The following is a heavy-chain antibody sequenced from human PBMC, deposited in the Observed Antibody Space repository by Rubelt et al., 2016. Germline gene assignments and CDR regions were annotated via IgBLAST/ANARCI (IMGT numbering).Heavy chain of an antibody. V-gene: IGHV4-31*03. D-gene: IGHD2-2*01. CDR1: GDSISSGGYY. CDR2: IYYHGTT. CDR3: AGDDIVLVRAPYYYGMDV. Sequence: QVQLQESGPGLVKPSQTLSLTCTVSGDSISSGGYYWTWIRQHPGKGLELIGYIYYHGTTSYSPSLRGGVSMVVDASQNQCSQVLRSVTASEAAVDYWAGDDIVLVRAPYYYGMDVWGQGTTVTVSS. J-gene: IGHJ6*02.